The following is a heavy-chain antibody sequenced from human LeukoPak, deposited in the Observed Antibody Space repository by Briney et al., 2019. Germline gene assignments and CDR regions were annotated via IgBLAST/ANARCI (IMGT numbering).Heavy chain of an antibody. V-gene: IGHV4-59*01. CDR3: ARTPNRGGFDY. CDR1: GGSISNYF. J-gene: IGHJ4*02. CDR2: IHYSGSP. D-gene: IGHD3-10*01. Sequence: PSETLSLTCTVSGGSISNYFWSWIRQLPGKGLEHIGYIHYSGSPNYNPSLESRVTMSVDTSHNPLSLRLSSVTAADTAVYYCARTPNRGGFDYWGQGTLVTVSS.